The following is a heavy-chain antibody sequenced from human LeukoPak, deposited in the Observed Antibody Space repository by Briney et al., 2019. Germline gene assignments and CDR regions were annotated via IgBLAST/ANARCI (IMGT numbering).Heavy chain of an antibody. CDR2: VIPIFGTA. V-gene: IGHV1-69*05. CDR3: ARAVEMATSNSRGLGY. D-gene: IGHD5-24*01. Sequence: SVKVSCKASGGTFSSYAISWVRQATGRGLELMGGVIPIFGTANYAQKVQVRVTITTDESTSTAYIELSSLRSADTAVYYCARAVEMATSNSRGLGYWGQGTLVSVSS. J-gene: IGHJ4*02. CDR1: GGTFSSYA.